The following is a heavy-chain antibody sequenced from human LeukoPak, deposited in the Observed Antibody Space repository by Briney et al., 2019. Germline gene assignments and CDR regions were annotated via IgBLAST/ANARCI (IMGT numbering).Heavy chain of an antibody. J-gene: IGHJ4*02. D-gene: IGHD3-10*01. Sequence: PGGSLRLSCAASGFTFSTYGMHWVRQAPGKGLEWVSAISGSGGSTYYADSVKGRFTISRDNSKNTLYLQMNSLRAEDTAVYYCAKVGLLWFGELDYWGQGTLVTVSS. CDR1: GFTFSTYG. V-gene: IGHV3-23*01. CDR2: ISGSGGST. CDR3: AKVGLLWFGELDY.